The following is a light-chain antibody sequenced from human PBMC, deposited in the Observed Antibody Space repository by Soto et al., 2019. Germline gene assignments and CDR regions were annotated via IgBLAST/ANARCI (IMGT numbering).Light chain of an antibody. CDR2: DVS. CDR3: SSYSSRNTHV. J-gene: IGLJ1*01. V-gene: IGLV2-14*03. CDR1: SSDVGGYNY. Sequence: QSVLTQPASVSGSPGQSITISCTGTSSDVGGYNYVSWYQQHPGKAPKLMIYDVSNRPSGVSNRFSGSKSGNTASLTISGLQAEDEADYYCSSYSSRNTHVFGTGTKPPS.